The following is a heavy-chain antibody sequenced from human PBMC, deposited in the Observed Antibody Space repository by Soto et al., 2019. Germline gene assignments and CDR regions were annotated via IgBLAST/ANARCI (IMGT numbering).Heavy chain of an antibody. CDR2: ISYDGSNK. V-gene: IGHV3-30*18. D-gene: IGHD1-26*01. Sequence: QVQLVESGGGVVQPGRSLRLSCAASGFTFSSYGMHWVRQAPGKGLEWVAVISYDGSNKYYADSVKGRFTISRDHSKNTLYLHMNSLRAEDTAVYYFAKSIVGAIRSGMDVWGQGTTVTVSS. CDR3: AKSIVGAIRSGMDV. J-gene: IGHJ6*02. CDR1: GFTFSSYG.